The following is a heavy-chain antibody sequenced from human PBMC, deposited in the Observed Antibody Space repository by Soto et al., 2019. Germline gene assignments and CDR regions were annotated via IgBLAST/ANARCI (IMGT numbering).Heavy chain of an antibody. CDR3: ARGEDSGAQTTFDP. CDR2: IIPILGIA. J-gene: IGHJ5*02. V-gene: IGHV1-69*02. Sequence: QVQLVQSGAEVKKPGSSGKVSCKASGGTFSSYTISWVRQAPGQGLEWRGRIIPILGIANYAQKCQGRVKSTADNPTSTAYMELSSVTYEDTAVYYCARGEDSGAQTTFDPWGQGTLVTVSS. CDR1: GGTFSSYT. D-gene: IGHD2-15*01.